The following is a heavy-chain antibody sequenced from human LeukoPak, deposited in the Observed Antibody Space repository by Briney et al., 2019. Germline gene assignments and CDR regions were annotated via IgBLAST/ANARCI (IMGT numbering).Heavy chain of an antibody. CDR2: IISNGGST. CDR3: AGRPRYWSAYEDYYFHY. Sequence: GSPGPSCAGSGFPFSTYALHWVRQAARKGLACVSSIISNGGSTYYANSVEDRFIISRDDSKSTLYLQMGSLRAADKAAYYYAGRPRYWSAYEDYYFHYWGQGTLVTVSS. V-gene: IGHV3-64*01. D-gene: IGHD3-3*01. J-gene: IGHJ4*02. CDR1: GFPFSTYA.